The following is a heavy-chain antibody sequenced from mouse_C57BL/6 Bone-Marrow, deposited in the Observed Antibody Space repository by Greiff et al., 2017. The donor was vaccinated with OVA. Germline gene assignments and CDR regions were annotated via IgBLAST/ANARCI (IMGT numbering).Heavy chain of an antibody. CDR3: ARSLYYGNPAWFAY. V-gene: IGHV8-8*01. D-gene: IGHD2-1*01. CDR1: GFSLSTFGMG. J-gene: IGHJ3*01. Sequence: QVTLKESGPGILQPSQTLSLTCSFSGFSLSTFGMGVGWIRPPSGKGLEWLAHIWWDDDKYYNPALKSRLTISTDTSKNQVFLKIANVDTADTATYYCARSLYYGNPAWFAYWGQGTLVTVSA. CDR2: IWWDDDK.